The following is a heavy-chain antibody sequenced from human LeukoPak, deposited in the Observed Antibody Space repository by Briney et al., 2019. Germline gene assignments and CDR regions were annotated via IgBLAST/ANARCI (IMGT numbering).Heavy chain of an antibody. J-gene: IGHJ5*02. CDR3: ARARAPIVVVPAAMGGTWFDP. Sequence: ASVTVSCKASGYTFTSYGISWVRQAPGQGLEWMGWISAYNGNTNYAQKLQGRVTMTTDTSTSTAYMELRSLRSDDTAVYYCARARAPIVVVPAAMGGTWFDPWGQGTLVTVSS. D-gene: IGHD2-2*01. V-gene: IGHV1-18*01. CDR2: ISAYNGNT. CDR1: GYTFTSYG.